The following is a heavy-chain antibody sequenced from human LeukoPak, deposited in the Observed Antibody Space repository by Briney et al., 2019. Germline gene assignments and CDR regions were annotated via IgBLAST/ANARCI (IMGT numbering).Heavy chain of an antibody. CDR2: IYYSGST. V-gene: IGHV4-59*01. J-gene: IGHJ4*02. CDR3: AGGSIAVAGLEFGY. D-gene: IGHD6-19*01. CDR1: GGSMFSYY. Sequence: SETLSLTCTVSGGSMFSYYWSWIRQSPGKGLEWIGYIYYSGSTEYNPSLKSRVTILVDTSKKQFSPRLRSLTAADTAVYYCAGGSIAVAGLEFGYWGQGTLVTASS.